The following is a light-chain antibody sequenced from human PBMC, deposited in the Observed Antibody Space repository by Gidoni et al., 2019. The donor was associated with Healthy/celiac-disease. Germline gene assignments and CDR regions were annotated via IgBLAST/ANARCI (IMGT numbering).Light chain of an antibody. CDR2: GAS. V-gene: IGKV3-15*01. J-gene: IGKJ2*01. CDR3: QQYNNWPPYT. Sequence: EIVMTQSPATLSVSPGETATLSCRASQSVSSNLAWYPQKPGQAPRLLIYGASTRATGIPARFSGSGSGTEFTLIISSLQSEDFAVYYCQQYNNWPPYTFGQGTKLEIK. CDR1: QSVSSN.